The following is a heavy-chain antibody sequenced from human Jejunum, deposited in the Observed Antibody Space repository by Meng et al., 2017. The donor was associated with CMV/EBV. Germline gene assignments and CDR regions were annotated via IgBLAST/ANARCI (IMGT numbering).Heavy chain of an antibody. D-gene: IGHD2/OR15-2a*01. CDR3: AKDLSVRSEFDS. Sequence: DVQLLESGGDFRQPGGSLTLSCAASGFSVSNFAMYWVRQAPGKGLEFVARISDGGHMTEYLDSVKGRFTISRDNFKNTVSLEMNSLRVEDTALYHCAKDLSVRSEFDSWGQGTLVTVSS. CDR2: ISDGGHMT. CDR1: GFSVSNFA. J-gene: IGHJ4*02. V-gene: IGHV3-23*01.